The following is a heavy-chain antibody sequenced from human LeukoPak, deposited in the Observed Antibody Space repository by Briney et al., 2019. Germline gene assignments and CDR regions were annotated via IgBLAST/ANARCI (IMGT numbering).Heavy chain of an antibody. CDR3: TTVVAQLWLFGAFGI. V-gene: IGHV3-15*01. CDR1: GFTFSNAW. D-gene: IGHD5-18*01. CDR2: IKSKTDGGTT. J-gene: IGHJ3*02. Sequence: GGSLRLSCAASGFTFSNAWMSWVRQAPGKGLEWVGRIKSKTDGGTTDYAAPVKGRFTISRDDSKNTLYLQMNSLKTEDTAVYYCTTVVAQLWLFGAFGIWGQGTMVTVSS.